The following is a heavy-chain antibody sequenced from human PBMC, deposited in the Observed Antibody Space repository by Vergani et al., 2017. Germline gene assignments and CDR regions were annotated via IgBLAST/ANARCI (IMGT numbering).Heavy chain of an antibody. J-gene: IGHJ4*02. V-gene: IGHV3-30*18. Sequence: QVQLVESGGGVVQPGRSLSLPCAASGFTFSSYGMHWVRQAPGKGLEWVAVISYDGSHKYYADSVKGRFTISSDNSKNQLYLQMNSLRAEDTAVYYCANFMVRGVISSWRYDYWGQGTLVTXSS. D-gene: IGHD3-10*01. CDR3: ANFMVRGVISSWRYDY. CDR1: GFTFSSYG. CDR2: ISYDGSHK.